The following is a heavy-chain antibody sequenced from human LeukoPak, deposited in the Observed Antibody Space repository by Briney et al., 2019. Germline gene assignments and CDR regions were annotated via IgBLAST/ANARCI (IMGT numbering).Heavy chain of an antibody. CDR2: ISYDGSNK. CDR1: GFTFSSYA. V-gene: IGHV3-30-3*01. Sequence: GGSLRLSCAASGFTFSSYAMHWVRQAPGKGLEWVAVISYDGSNKYHADSVKGRFTISRDNSKNTLYLQMNSLRAEDTAVYYCAREDFRSSSSPFYDYWGQGTLVTVSS. J-gene: IGHJ4*02. CDR3: AREDFRSSSSPFYDY. D-gene: IGHD6-6*01.